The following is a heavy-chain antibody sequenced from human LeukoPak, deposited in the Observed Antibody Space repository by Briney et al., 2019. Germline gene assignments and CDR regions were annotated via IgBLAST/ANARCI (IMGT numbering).Heavy chain of an antibody. CDR2: ISWISGSI. Sequence: PGGSLRLSCAASGFTFDDYAMHWVRQAPGKGLEWVSGISWISGSIGYADSVKGRFTISRDNAKNSLYLQMNSLRAEDMALYYCAKGHSSGYSHPAFDIWGQGTMVTVSS. CDR1: GFTFDDYA. CDR3: AKGHSSGYSHPAFDI. V-gene: IGHV3-9*03. D-gene: IGHD3-22*01. J-gene: IGHJ3*02.